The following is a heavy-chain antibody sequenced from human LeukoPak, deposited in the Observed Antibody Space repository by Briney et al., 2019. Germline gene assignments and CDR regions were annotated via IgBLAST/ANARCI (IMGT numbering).Heavy chain of an antibody. V-gene: IGHV1-69*05. D-gene: IGHD5-24*01. CDR2: IIPSFGTA. J-gene: IGHJ4*02. CDR1: GDTFSSYA. CDR3: ARGRWLQPWGYFDY. Sequence: AVKDSCKASGDTFSSYAICWVRQAPGQGLEWMGGIIPSFGTANYAQKFQGRVTITTDESTSTAYMELSSLRSEDTAVYYCARGRWLQPWGYFDYWGQGTLVTVSS.